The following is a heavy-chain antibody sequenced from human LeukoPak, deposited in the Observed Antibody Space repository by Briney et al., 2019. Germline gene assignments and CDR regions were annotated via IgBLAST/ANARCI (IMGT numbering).Heavy chain of an antibody. Sequence: SETLSLTCSVSGGSTNSYYWSWIRQSGGKGLEWIGRIYSSGSTVYNPSLNSRLTMSIDTSKNQFSLTLKSVTATDTAVYHCARVKASSTSWTFDQWGQGALVTVSS. V-gene: IGHV4-4*07. CDR1: GGSTNSYY. CDR3: ARVKASSTSWTFDQ. J-gene: IGHJ4*02. D-gene: IGHD2-2*01. CDR2: IYSSGST.